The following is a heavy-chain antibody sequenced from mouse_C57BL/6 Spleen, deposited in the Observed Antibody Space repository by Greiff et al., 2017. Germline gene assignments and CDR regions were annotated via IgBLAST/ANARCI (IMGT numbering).Heavy chain of an antibody. J-gene: IGHJ1*03. CDR3: ARRSYYGSSTHWYFDV. V-gene: IGHV1-54*01. CDR2: INPGSGGT. CDR1: GYAFTNYL. Sequence: QVQLQQSGAELVRPGTSVKVSCKASGYAFTNYLIEWVKQRPGQGLEWIGVINPGSGGTNYNVKFKGKATLTADKSSSTAYMQLSSLTSEDSAVYFCARRSYYGSSTHWYFDVWGTGTTVTVSS. D-gene: IGHD1-1*01.